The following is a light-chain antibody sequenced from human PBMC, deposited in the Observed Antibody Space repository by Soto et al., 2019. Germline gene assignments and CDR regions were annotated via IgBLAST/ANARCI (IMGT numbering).Light chain of an antibody. CDR1: QSITNY. CDR3: QQSYSTPT. V-gene: IGKV1-39*01. CDR2: TAS. J-gene: IGKJ1*01. Sequence: DIQMTQSPSSLSASVGDRVTITCRASQSITNYLNWYQHKPGKAPKLLIYTASTLQSGVPLRFSGSGSGTDFTLTISGLQPEYFANYYCQQSYSTPTFGQGTKVEI.